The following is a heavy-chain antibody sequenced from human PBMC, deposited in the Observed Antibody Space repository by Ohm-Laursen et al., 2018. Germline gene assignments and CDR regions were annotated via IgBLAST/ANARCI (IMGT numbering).Heavy chain of an antibody. CDR2: NHSSGST. CDR1: GGSISGYY. D-gene: IGHD2-21*02. V-gene: IGHV4-4*07. Sequence: SDTLSLPCTVSGGSISGYYWRWIRQTSGKGLEWIGRNHSSGSTNYNPSLQSRVTMSEDTSKNQFSLRLTSVTAADTAVYFCARRDITKAFKIWGQGTLVTVSS. CDR3: ARRDITKAFKI. J-gene: IGHJ3*02.